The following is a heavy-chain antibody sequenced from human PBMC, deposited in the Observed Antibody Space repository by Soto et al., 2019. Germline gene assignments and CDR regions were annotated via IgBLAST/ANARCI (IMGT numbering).Heavy chain of an antibody. CDR3: ARAGTYYDFWSGYFTFDY. J-gene: IGHJ4*02. CDR2: ISSSSTI. V-gene: IGHV3-48*02. Sequence: LRLSCAASGFTFSSYSMNWVRQAPGKGLEWVSYISSSSTIYYADSVKGRFTISRDNAKNSLYLQMNSLRDEDTAVYYCARAGTYYDFWSGYFTFDYWGQGTLVTVSS. CDR1: GFTFSSYS. D-gene: IGHD3-3*01.